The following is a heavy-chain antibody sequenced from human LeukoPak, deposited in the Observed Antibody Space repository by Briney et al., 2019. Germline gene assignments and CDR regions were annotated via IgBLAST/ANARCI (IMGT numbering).Heavy chain of an antibody. J-gene: IGHJ6*02. Sequence: GASVKVSCKASGYTFTSYGISWVRQAPGQGLEWMGWISAYNGNTNHAQKLQGRVTMTTDTSTSTAYMELRSLRSDDTAVYYCARVEQWLVHYYGMDVWGQGTTVTVSS. CDR1: GYTFTSYG. V-gene: IGHV1-18*01. CDR3: ARVEQWLVHYYGMDV. CDR2: ISAYNGNT. D-gene: IGHD6-19*01.